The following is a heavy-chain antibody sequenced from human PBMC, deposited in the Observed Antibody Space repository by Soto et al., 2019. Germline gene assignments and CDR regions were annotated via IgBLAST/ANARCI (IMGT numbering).Heavy chain of an antibody. CDR3: VSDRGCGPSSFPLS. D-gene: IGHD3-10*01. V-gene: IGHV3-30*03. J-gene: IGHJ1*01. CDR2: ISYDGSLQ. Sequence: QAQLVESGGGVVQPGRSLRLSCAASGFAFSSYGMHWVRQAPGTGREWVAVISYDGSLQHYADSVKGRFTISRENSMNMVLLQMSSLRAADTAEYYCVSDRGCGPSSFPLSWGQGSLVRVSS. CDR1: GFAFSSYG.